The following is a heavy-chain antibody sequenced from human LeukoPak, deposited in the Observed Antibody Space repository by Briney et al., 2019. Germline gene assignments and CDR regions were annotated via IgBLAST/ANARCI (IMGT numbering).Heavy chain of an antibody. CDR2: IYHSGST. CDR1: GSSISSSTW. CDR3: AKGGLAEYFQF. Sequence: SETLSLTCAVSGSSISSSTWWSWARQPPGKGLEWIGEIYHSGSTNYNPSLKSRVTISVDKSKNQFSLKLSSVTAADTAVHYCAKGGLAEYFQFWGQGTLVTVSS. D-gene: IGHD2-15*01. V-gene: IGHV4-4*02. J-gene: IGHJ1*01.